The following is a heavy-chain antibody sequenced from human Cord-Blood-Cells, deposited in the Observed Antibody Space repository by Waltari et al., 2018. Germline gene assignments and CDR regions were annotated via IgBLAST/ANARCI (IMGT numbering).Heavy chain of an antibody. CDR2: IYFSGSN. D-gene: IGHD5-18*01. J-gene: IGHJ4*02. CDR3: ARRGYSYGYFDY. V-gene: IGHV4-39*01. CDR1: GGSISSRSYY. Sequence: QLQLQESGPGLVKPSETLSLTCTVSGGSISSRSYYCGWIRQPPGKGLEWNGGIYFSGSNYYNPTLKCRVTISVDTSKNQFSLKLSSVTAADTAVYYCARRGYSYGYFDYWGQGTLVTVSS.